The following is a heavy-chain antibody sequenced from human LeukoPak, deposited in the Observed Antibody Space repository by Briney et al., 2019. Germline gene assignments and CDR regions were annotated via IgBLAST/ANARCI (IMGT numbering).Heavy chain of an antibody. CDR1: GYTFTGYY. V-gene: IGHV1-2*02. CDR2: INPNSGGT. Sequence: ASVKVSCKASGYTFTGYYMHWVRQAPGQGLEWMGWINPNSGGTNYAQKFQGRVTMTRDTSISTAYMELSRLRSDDTAAYYCARGHLAVTTLGYWGQGTLVTVSS. J-gene: IGHJ4*02. D-gene: IGHD4-17*01. CDR3: ARGHLAVTTLGY.